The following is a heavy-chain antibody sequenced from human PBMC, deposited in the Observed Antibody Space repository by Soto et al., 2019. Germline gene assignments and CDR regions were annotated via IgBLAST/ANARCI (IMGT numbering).Heavy chain of an antibody. V-gene: IGHV3-23*01. CDR1: GFTFSSYA. Sequence: GESLKISCAASGFTFSSYAMSWVRQAPGKGLEWVSAISGSGGSTYYADSVKGRFTISRDNSKNTLYLQMNSLRAEDTAVYYCAKGFIAAPRTYFDYWGQGTLVTVSS. J-gene: IGHJ4*02. CDR2: ISGSGGST. D-gene: IGHD6-13*01. CDR3: AKGFIAAPRTYFDY.